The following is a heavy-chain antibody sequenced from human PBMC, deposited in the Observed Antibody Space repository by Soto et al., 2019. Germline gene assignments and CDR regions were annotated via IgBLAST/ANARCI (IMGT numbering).Heavy chain of an antibody. CDR1: GFTFSSYG. CDR3: AKDLHSSSSPPP. J-gene: IGHJ5*02. D-gene: IGHD6-6*01. CDR2: ISYDGSNK. Sequence: GGSLRLSCAASGFTFSSYGMHWVRQAPGKGLEWVAVISYDGSNKYYADSVKGRFTISRDNSKNTLYLQMNSLRAEDTAVYYCAKDLHSSSSPPPWGQGTLVTVSS. V-gene: IGHV3-30*18.